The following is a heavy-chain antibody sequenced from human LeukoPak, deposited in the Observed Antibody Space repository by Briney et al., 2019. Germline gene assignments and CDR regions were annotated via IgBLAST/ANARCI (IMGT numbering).Heavy chain of an antibody. J-gene: IGHJ4*02. D-gene: IGHD3-22*01. Sequence: GRSLRLSCAASGFTFDDYAMHWVRQAPGKGLEWVSGISWNSGSIGYADSVKGRFTISRDNAKNSLYLQMNSLRAEDTAMYYCAKDMRYDSSGYYFDDWGQGTPVTVPS. CDR3: AKDMRYDSSGYYFDD. CDR1: GFTFDDYA. CDR2: ISWNSGSI. V-gene: IGHV3-9*01.